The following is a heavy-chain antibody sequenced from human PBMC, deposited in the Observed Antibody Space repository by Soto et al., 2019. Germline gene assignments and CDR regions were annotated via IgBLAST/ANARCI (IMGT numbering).Heavy chain of an antibody. J-gene: IGHJ1*01. Sequence: PGGSLRLSCVASGFAFSNYSMNWVRQAPGKGLEWVSYIRSSGSPTYYAGSVKGRFTISRDNAKKSLYVQMNSLRAEDTAVYYCARMTSSISPGCWGQGTLVTVSS. CDR3: ARMTSSISPGC. V-gene: IGHV3-48*01. CDR1: GFAFSNYS. CDR2: IRSSGSPT. D-gene: IGHD2-2*01.